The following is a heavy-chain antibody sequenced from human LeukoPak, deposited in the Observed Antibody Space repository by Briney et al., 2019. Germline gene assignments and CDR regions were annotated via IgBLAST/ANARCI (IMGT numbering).Heavy chain of an antibody. Sequence: GGSLRLSCAASGFTFSSYWMSWVRQAPGKGLEWVANIKQDGSEKYYVDSVKGRFTISRDNAKNSLYLQMNSLRAEDTAVYYCARDSVAAAGFEYYYHYYMDVWGKGTTVTVSS. CDR2: IKQDGSEK. J-gene: IGHJ6*03. D-gene: IGHD6-13*01. V-gene: IGHV3-7*01. CDR1: GFTFSSYW. CDR3: ARDSVAAAGFEYYYHYYMDV.